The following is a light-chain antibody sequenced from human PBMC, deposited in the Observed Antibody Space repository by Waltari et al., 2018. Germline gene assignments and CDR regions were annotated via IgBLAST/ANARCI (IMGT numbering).Light chain of an antibody. J-gene: IGKJ2*01. V-gene: IGKV3-15*01. CDR3: QQYNNWRT. CDR2: GAS. Sequence: EILMTQSPATLSVSPGERATLSCRASQSISRNLAWYQQKPGQAPRLLIYGASTRATGIPARCSGSGSGTEFTLTISSLQSEDFAVYYCQQYNNWRTFGQATKLEIK. CDR1: QSISRN.